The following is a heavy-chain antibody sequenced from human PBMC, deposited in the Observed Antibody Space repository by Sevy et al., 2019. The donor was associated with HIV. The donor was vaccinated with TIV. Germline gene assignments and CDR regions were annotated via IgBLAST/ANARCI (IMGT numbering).Heavy chain of an antibody. V-gene: IGHV3-9*01. J-gene: IGHJ4*02. CDR1: GFTFDDYA. CDR3: TKDAYSFNTGILDY. Sequence: GGSLRLSCAASGFTFDDYAMHWVRQAPGKALEWVSGITWTSGSIGYADSVKGRFTISRDNAKNSLYLQMNSLRPEDTALYYCTKDAYSFNTGILDYWGQGTLVTVSS. CDR2: ITWTSGSI. D-gene: IGHD6-13*01.